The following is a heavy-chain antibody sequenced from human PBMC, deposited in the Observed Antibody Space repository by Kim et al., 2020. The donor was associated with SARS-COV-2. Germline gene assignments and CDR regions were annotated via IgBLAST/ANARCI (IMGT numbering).Heavy chain of an antibody. D-gene: IGHD6-19*01. V-gene: IGHV1-8*01. J-gene: IGHJ6*02. CDR2: MNPNSGNT. CDR1: GYTFTSYD. CDR3: ASRPYSSAQRDYYGMDV. Sequence: ASVKVSCKASGYTFTSYDINWVRQATGQGLEWMGWMNPNSGNTGYAQKFQGRVTMTRNTSISTAYMELSSLRSEDTAVYYCASRPYSSAQRDYYGMDVWGQGTTVTVSS.